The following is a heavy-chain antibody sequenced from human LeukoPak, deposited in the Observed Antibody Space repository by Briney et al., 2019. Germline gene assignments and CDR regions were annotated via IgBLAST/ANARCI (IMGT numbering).Heavy chain of an antibody. J-gene: IGHJ4*02. D-gene: IGHD3-10*01. CDR3: ARQGRGRTGDY. Sequence: SETLSLTCTVSGGSISSYYWSWIRQPPGKGLEWIGYIYYSGSTNYNPSLKSRVTISVDTSKNQFSLKLSSVTAADTAVYYCARQGRGRTGDYWGQGTLVTVSS. CDR1: GGSISSYY. CDR2: IYYSGST. V-gene: IGHV4-59*01.